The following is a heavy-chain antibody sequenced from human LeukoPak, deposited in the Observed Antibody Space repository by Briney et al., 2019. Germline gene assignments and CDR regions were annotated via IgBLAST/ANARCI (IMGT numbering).Heavy chain of an antibody. CDR3: ARGRLGELSPHDY. V-gene: IGHV3-74*01. D-gene: IGHD3-16*02. CDR1: GFTFSSYW. Sequence: GGSLRLSCAASGFTFSSYWMHWVRQAPGKGLVGVSRINTDGSSTRYADSVKGRFTISRDNAKNTLYLQMNSLRAEDTAVYYCARGRLGELSPHDYWGQGTLVTVSS. CDR2: INTDGSST. J-gene: IGHJ4*02.